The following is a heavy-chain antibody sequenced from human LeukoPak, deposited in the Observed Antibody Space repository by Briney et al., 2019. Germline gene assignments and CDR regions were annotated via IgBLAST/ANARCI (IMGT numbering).Heavy chain of an antibody. CDR2: INPSGGST. D-gene: IGHD3-22*01. Sequence: ASVKVSCKASGYTFTSYYMNWVRQAPGQGLEWMGIINPSGGSTRYAQKFQGRVTMTRDTSTSTVYMELSSLRSEDTAVYYCARDYYYDSSGYYSRTLRYWGQGTLVTVSS. CDR1: GYTFTSYY. V-gene: IGHV1-46*01. CDR3: ARDYYYDSSGYYSRTLRY. J-gene: IGHJ4*02.